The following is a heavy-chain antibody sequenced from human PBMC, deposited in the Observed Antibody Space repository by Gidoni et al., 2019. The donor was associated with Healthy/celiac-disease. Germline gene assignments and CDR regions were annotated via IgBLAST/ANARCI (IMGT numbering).Heavy chain of an antibody. V-gene: IGHV4-31*03. J-gene: IGHJ4*02. CDR2: IYYSGST. CDR3: AGGARDHQSFDY. D-gene: IGHD3-16*01. Sequence: QVQLQESGPGLVQPSQTLSLTCTVSCGSISSGGYYWSWIRQHPGKGLEWIGYIYYSGSTYYNPSLKSRVTRSVDTSKNQFSLKLSSVTAADTAVYYCAGGARDHQSFDYWGQGTLVTVSS. CDR1: CGSISSGGYY.